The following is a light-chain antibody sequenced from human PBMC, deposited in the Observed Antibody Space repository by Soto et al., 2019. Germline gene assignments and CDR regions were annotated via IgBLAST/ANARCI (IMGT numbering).Light chain of an antibody. J-gene: IGLJ2*01. CDR2: DVS. CDR3: CSYAGSYTLL. V-gene: IGLV2-11*01. CDR1: SSDVGAYNY. Sequence: QSALTRPRSVSGSPGQSVTISCTGTSSDVGAYNYVSWFQQHPGKAPKLMMSDVSKRPSGVPDRFSGSKSGTTASLTISGLQAEDEADYYCCSYAGSYTLLFGGGTQLTVL.